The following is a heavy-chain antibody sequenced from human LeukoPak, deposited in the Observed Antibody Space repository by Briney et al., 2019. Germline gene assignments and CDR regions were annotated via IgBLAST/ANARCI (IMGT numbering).Heavy chain of an antibody. D-gene: IGHD3-22*01. CDR3: AKGDSSGYYYVVRGYYFDY. V-gene: IGHV3-23*01. J-gene: IGHJ4*02. CDR2: ISGSGGST. CDR1: GFTFSNAW. Sequence: GSLRLSCAASGFTFSNAWMSWVRQAPGKGLEWVSAISGSGGSTYYADSVKGRFTISRDNSKNTLYLQMNSLRAEETAVYYCAKGDSSGYYYVVRGYYFDYWGQGTLVTVSS.